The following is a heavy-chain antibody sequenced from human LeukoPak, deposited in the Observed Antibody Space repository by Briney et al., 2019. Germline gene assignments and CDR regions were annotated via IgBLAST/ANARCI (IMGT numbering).Heavy chain of an antibody. CDR3: AKDLRGLDIVVVVAARPILDY. CDR2: IKSKTDGGST. J-gene: IGHJ4*02. Sequence: PGGSLRLSCAASGFTFSNAWMSWVRQAPGKGLEWVGRIKSKTDGGSTDYAAPVKGRFTISRDDSKNTLYLQMNSLRAEDTAVYYCAKDLRGLDIVVVVAARPILDYWGQGTLVTVSS. CDR1: GFTFSNAW. D-gene: IGHD2-15*01. V-gene: IGHV3-15*01.